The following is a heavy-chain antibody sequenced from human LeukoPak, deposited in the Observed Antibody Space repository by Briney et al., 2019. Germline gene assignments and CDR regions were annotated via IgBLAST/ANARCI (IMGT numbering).Heavy chain of an antibody. CDR2: IYYSGST. J-gene: IGHJ5*02. CDR3: ARHSSFFSPLYP. D-gene: IGHD1-26*01. V-gene: IGHV4-59*08. Sequence: SETLSLTCTVSGDSMGSYYWSWIRQHPGKGLEWIGNIYYSGSTYYNPSLKSRVTISVDTSKNQFSLKLSSVTAADAAVYYCARHSSFFSPLYPWGQGTLVTVSS. CDR1: GDSMGSYY.